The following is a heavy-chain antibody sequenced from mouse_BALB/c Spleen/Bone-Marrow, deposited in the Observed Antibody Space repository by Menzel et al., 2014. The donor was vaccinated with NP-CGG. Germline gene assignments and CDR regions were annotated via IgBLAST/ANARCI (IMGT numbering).Heavy chain of an antibody. CDR2: INPYNGGT. CDR1: YYSFTGYT. D-gene: IGHD5-1*01. J-gene: IGHJ4*01. V-gene: IGHV1-18*01. CDR3: ARSRLPHYYVMDY. Sequence: VQLKESGPELVKPGASMKISCKASYYSFTGYTMNWVEQSHGKNLEWIGLINPYNGGTTYNQKFKGKATLTVDKSSSTAYMELLSLTSEDSAVYYCARSRLPHYYVMDYWGQGTSVTVSS.